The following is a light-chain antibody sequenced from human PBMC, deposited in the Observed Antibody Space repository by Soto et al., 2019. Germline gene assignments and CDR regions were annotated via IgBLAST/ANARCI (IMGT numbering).Light chain of an antibody. V-gene: IGKV2-28*01. CDR1: QSLLHKNKNTY. CDR3: MQTLETPRA. Sequence: DIVMTQSPLSLLVTPGEAASISCRSSQSLLHKNKNTYFNWYLQKPGQSPQLLIYMTSKRASGVPDRFSGTGSGTYFTLRISRVAAEDAGVYYCMQTLETPRAFGQGTKVAIK. J-gene: IGKJ1*01. CDR2: MTS.